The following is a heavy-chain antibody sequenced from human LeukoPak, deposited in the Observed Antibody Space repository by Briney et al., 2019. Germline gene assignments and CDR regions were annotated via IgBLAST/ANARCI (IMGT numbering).Heavy chain of an antibody. V-gene: IGHV3-21*01. CDR1: GFTFKIYS. CDR3: ARDDTSVHFFDY. Sequence: GGSLRLSCAASGFTFKIYSMNWVRQAPGKGLEWVSSISSSSSHMYYADSVKGRFTISRDNAKNSLYLQMNTLRAADTAVYYCARDDTSVHFFDYWGQGTLVTVSS. J-gene: IGHJ4*02. D-gene: IGHD1-1*01. CDR2: ISSSSSHM.